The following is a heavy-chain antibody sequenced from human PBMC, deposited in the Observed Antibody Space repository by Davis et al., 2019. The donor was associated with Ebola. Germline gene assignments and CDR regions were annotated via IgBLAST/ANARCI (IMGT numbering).Heavy chain of an antibody. CDR1: GYRLSSYG. Sequence: ASVTVSCKASGYRLSSYGINWVRQAPGQGLEWMGWISDYNGNTNSAQKFQGRVTMTTATSTNTAYMELRSLRSDDTAVYYCVGDGYGGNWFDPWGQGTLVTVSS. J-gene: IGHJ5*02. V-gene: IGHV1-18*01. D-gene: IGHD5-12*01. CDR2: ISDYNGNT. CDR3: VGDGYGGNWFDP.